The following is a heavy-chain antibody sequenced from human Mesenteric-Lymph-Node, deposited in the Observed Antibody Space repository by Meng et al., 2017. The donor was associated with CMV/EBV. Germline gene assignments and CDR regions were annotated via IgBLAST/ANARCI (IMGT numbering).Heavy chain of an antibody. CDR3: AREVVVPGATDAFDI. V-gene: IGHV4-30-4*01. CDR2: LYHSGSA. Sequence: GGSIRNDNYLWSWVRQSPGRGLEWIGYLYHSGSAYYNPSLESRVTLSVDTSRNQFSLKLNSMTAADTAVYYCAREVVVPGATDAFDIWGQGTMVTVSS. J-gene: IGHJ3*02. CDR1: GGSIRNDNYL. D-gene: IGHD2-2*01.